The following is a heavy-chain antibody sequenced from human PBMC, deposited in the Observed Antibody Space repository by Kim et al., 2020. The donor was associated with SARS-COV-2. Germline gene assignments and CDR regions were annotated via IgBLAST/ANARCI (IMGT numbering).Heavy chain of an antibody. V-gene: IGHV6-1*01. CDR3: ARGCSSTSCYLASYYYGMDV. J-gene: IGHJ6*02. Sequence: SQTLSLTCAISGDSVSSNSAAWNWIRQSPSRGLEWLGRTYYRSKWYNDYAVSVKSRITINPDTSKNQFSLQLNSVTPEDTAVYYCARGCSSTSCYLASYYYGMDVWGQGTTVTVSS. D-gene: IGHD2-2*01. CDR1: GDSVSSNSAA. CDR2: TYYRSKWYN.